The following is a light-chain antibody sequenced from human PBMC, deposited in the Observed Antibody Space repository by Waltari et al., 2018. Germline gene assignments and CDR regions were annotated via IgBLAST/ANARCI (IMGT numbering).Light chain of an antibody. J-gene: IGLJ3*02. CDR1: RSDVGRYNF. CDR2: DVT. V-gene: IGLV2-14*03. CDR3: SSHTTSSTLV. Sequence: SALTQPASVSGSPGQAITISCTGSRSDVGRYNFVSWYQQHPGKAPKLMIYDVTDRPSAVCTGYSGSKSGTAASLTISGLQPEAEADYYCSSHTTSSTLVFGGVTRVTVL.